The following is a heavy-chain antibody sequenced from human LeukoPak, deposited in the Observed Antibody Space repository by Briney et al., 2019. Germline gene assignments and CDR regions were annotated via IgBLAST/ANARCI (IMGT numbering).Heavy chain of an antibody. D-gene: IGHD6-19*01. V-gene: IGHV3-21*01. CDR2: ISSSSYI. J-gene: IGHJ4*02. CDR1: GFTFSSYS. Sequence: PGGSLRLSCAASGFTFSSYSMNWVRQAPGKGLEWVSSISSSSYIYYADSVKGRFTISRDNAKNSLYLQMNSLRAEDTAVYYCVTAVASYYFDYWGQGTLVTVSS. CDR3: VTAVASYYFDY.